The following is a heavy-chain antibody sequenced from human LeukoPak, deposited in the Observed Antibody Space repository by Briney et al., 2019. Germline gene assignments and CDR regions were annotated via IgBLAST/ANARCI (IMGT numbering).Heavy chain of an antibody. CDR3: ARSLSSGWYVFPYYFDY. V-gene: IGHV1-69*04. Sequence: SVKVSCKASGGTFSSYAINWVRQAPGQGLEWMGKIIPILGIANYAQKFQGRVTITADKSTSTAYMELSSLRSADTAVYYCARSLSSGWYVFPYYFDYWGQGTLVTVSS. CDR2: IIPILGIA. CDR1: GGTFSSYA. J-gene: IGHJ4*02. D-gene: IGHD6-19*01.